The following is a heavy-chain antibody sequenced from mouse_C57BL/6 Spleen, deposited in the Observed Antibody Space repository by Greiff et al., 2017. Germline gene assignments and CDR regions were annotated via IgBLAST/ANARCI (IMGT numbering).Heavy chain of an antibody. Sequence: VQLQQPGAELVRPGSSVKLSCKASGYTFTSYWMHWVKQRPIQGLEWIGNIDPSDSETHYNQKFKDKATLTVDKSSSTAYMQLSSLTSEDSAVYYCARSGAANSHFDYWGQGTTLTVSS. CDR3: ARSGAANSHFDY. CDR1: GYTFTSYW. V-gene: IGHV1-52*01. CDR2: IDPSDSET. D-gene: IGHD4-1*01. J-gene: IGHJ2*01.